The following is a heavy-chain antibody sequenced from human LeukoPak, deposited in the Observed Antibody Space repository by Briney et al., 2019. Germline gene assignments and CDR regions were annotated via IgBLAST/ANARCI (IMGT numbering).Heavy chain of an antibody. D-gene: IGHD5-18*01. CDR3: VREARGYHYTYFDY. V-gene: IGHV3-13*01. J-gene: IGHJ4*02. CDR1: GFTLGGHD. Sequence: GGSLRLSCTASGFTLGGHDMHWVRQTTGDGLEWVAAVSAGHHAFYAGSVKGRFTVSREDAKNSLYLQMNSLRAGDTAGYYCVREARGYHYTYFDYWGQGSLVTVSS. CDR2: VSAGHHA.